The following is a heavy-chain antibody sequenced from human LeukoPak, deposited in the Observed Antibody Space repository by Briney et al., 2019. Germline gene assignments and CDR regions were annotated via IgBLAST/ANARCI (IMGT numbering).Heavy chain of an antibody. CDR2: ISAYNGNT. CDR1: GGTFSSYA. J-gene: IGHJ3*02. Sequence: ASVKVSCKASGGTFSSYAISWVRQVPGQGLEWMGWISAYNGNTNYAQKLQGRVTMTTDTSTSTAYMELRSLRSDDTAVYYCARERVRGAFDIWGQGTMVTVSS. CDR3: ARERVRGAFDI. V-gene: IGHV1-18*01.